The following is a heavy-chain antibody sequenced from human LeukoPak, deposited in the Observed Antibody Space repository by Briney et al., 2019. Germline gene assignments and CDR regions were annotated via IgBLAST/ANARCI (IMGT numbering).Heavy chain of an antibody. CDR2: VKEDGSEK. CDR1: GFTFSKYW. Sequence: GGSLRLSCAASGFTFSKYWMSWVRQAPGKGLEWVANVKEDGSEKHYVDSVKGRFTISRDNSKNTVYLQMNSLRAEDTAVYYCARVPYGNYHYYYMDVWGKGTTVTVSS. V-gene: IGHV3-7*03. J-gene: IGHJ6*03. D-gene: IGHD3-10*01. CDR3: ARVPYGNYHYYYMDV.